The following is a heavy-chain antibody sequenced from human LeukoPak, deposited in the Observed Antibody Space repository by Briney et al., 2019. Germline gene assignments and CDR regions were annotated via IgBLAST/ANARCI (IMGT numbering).Heavy chain of an antibody. CDR2: ITNDGSST. V-gene: IGHV3-74*01. CDR1: GLTFSSHW. D-gene: IGHD6-13*01. CDR3: ARFRYDLDNSRAPSNTWYKGWYLAL. Sequence: QAGGSLRLSCAASGLTFSSHWMHWVRQAPGKGLVWVSRITNDGSSTTYADSVKGRFTISRDNAKDSLFLQMNSLRVEDTAVYYCARFRYDLDNSRAPSNTWYKGWYLALWGRGTLVTVAS. J-gene: IGHJ2*01.